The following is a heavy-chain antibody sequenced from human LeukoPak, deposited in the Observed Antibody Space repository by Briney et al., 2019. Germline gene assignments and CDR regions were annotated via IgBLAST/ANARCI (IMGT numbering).Heavy chain of an antibody. D-gene: IGHD5-24*01. Sequence: GGSLRLSCAASGFTFSSYWMSWVRQAPGKGLEWVSGISGSSNSTYYADSVKGRFAISRDNSKNTLYLQMNSLRAEDTAVYYCAKGGWLQLFDYWGQGTLVTVSS. CDR1: GFTFSSYW. V-gene: IGHV3-23*01. CDR2: ISGSSNST. J-gene: IGHJ4*02. CDR3: AKGGWLQLFDY.